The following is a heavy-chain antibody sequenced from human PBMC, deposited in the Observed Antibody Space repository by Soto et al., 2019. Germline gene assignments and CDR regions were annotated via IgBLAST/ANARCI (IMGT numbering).Heavy chain of an antibody. D-gene: IGHD3-10*01. Sequence: SLRLSCAASGFTFSSYSMNWVRQAPGKGLEWVSSISSSSSYIYYADSVKGRFTISRDNAKNSLYLQMNSLRAEDTAVYYCASLYTPPGYYYYGMDVWGQGTTVTVSS. CDR2: ISSSSSYI. CDR1: GFTFSSYS. J-gene: IGHJ6*02. V-gene: IGHV3-21*01. CDR3: ASLYTPPGYYYYGMDV.